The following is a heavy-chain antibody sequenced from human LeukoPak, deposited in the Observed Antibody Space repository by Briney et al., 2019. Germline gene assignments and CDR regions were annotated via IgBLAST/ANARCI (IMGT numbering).Heavy chain of an antibody. D-gene: IGHD6-6*01. J-gene: IGHJ6*03. V-gene: IGHV1-2*02. CDR2: INPNSCGT. CDR1: GYTFTGYY. CDR3: ASVKYSSSSYDDYYYDYMDV. Sequence: GPSVKVSCKASGYTFTGYYMHGVRQAPGQGLEWMGWINPNSCGTNYAQKFQGRVTMSRDKSISTDYMELSRLRSDDTAVYYCASVKYSSSSYDDYYYDYMDVWGKGTTVTVPS.